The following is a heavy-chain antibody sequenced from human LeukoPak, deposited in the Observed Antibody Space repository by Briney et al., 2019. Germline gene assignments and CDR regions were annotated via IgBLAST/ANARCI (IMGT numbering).Heavy chain of an antibody. J-gene: IGHJ6*02. CDR3: AKSLGLVGVTGDYYYYYGMDV. CDR1: RFTFSSYW. V-gene: IGHV3-23*01. CDR2: ISGSGGST. Sequence: GGSLRLSCAASRFTFSSYWMSWVRQAPGKGLEWVSAISGSGGSTYYADSVKGRFTISRDNSKNTLYLQMNSLRAEDTAVYYCAKSLGLVGVTGDYYYYYGMDVWGQGTTVTVSS. D-gene: IGHD1-14*01.